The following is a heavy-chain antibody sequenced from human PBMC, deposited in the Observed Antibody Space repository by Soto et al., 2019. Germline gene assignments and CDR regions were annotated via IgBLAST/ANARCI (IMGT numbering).Heavy chain of an antibody. CDR2: ISLYDGNR. CDR1: GYTFIDYG. J-gene: IGHJ4*02. Sequence: QVPLVQSGVEVKEPGDSVKVSCKTSGYTFIDYGISWARQAPGQGLEWIGWISLYDGNRNYAPELQGRVTMTTDTDTGTAYMEVRSLTSDDTVVYYGARAGAAVTTGVDYWGQGTLVTVSS. V-gene: IGHV1-18*01. CDR3: ARAGAAVTTGVDY. D-gene: IGHD4-4*01.